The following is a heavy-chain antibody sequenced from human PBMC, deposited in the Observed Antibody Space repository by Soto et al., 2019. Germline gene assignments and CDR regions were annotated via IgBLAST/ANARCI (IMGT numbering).Heavy chain of an antibody. Sequence: QVNLVESGGGVVQSGRSLRLSCEASGFSFSDYGMHWVRQAPGQGLVWVAVMSYDGINEYYSDSVKGRFTISRDNSRNTLFLQMDNLRPEDTAVYYCAKDHCSSSGCYSQVAGYHYYYALDVWGQGTSVTVSS. CDR2: MSYDGINE. CDR1: GFSFSDYG. V-gene: IGHV3-30*18. J-gene: IGHJ6*02. D-gene: IGHD2-2*01. CDR3: AKDHCSSSGCYSQVAGYHYYYALDV.